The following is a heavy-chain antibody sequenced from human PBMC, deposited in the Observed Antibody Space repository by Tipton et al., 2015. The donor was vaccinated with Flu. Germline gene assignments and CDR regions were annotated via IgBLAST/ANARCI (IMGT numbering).Heavy chain of an antibody. J-gene: IGHJ4*02. Sequence: TLSLTCTVSGGSISSYYWSWIRQPPGKGLEWIGYIYYSGSTNYNPSLKSRVTISVDTSKNQFSLKLSSVTAAYTAVYYCARAPPEYYDSSGYPHFDYWGQGTLVTVSS. D-gene: IGHD3-22*01. CDR1: GGSISSYY. V-gene: IGHV4-59*01. CDR2: IYYSGST. CDR3: ARAPPEYYDSSGYPHFDY.